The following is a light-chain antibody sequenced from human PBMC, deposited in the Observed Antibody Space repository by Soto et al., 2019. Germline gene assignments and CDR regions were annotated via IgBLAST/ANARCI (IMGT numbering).Light chain of an antibody. CDR2: KAS. J-gene: IGKJ1*01. CDR3: QQYDNDSWT. Sequence: DIQITQSPSTLSASVGDRVIITCRASQSVSSWLAWYQQKPGKAPNLLIYKASILKSGVPSRFSGSGSGTEFTLTISSLQPDDFATYYCQQYDNDSWTFGQGTKVEIK. V-gene: IGKV1-5*03. CDR1: QSVSSW.